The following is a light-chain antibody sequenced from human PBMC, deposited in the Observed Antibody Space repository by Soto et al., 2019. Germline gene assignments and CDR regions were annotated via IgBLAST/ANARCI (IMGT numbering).Light chain of an antibody. CDR2: LGS. V-gene: IGKV2-28*01. CDR3: MQALQTPWT. CDR1: QSLLHSNGYNY. Sequence: DIVMTQSPLSLPVTPGEPASISCRSSQSLLHSNGYNYLDWDLQNPGQSPQLLIYLGSNRASGVPDRFSGSGSGKDFTLKISRVEAEDVGVYYCMQALQTPWTFGQGTKVDIK. J-gene: IGKJ1*01.